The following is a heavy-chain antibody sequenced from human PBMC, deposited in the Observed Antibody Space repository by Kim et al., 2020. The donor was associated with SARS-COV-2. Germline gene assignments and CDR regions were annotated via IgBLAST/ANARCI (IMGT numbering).Heavy chain of an antibody. Sequence: GGSLRLSCAASGFTFSDYYMSWIRQAPGKGLEWVSYISSSGSTIYYADSVKGRFTISRDNAKNSLYLQMNSLRAEDTAVYYCASPLSVYSYEPDDYWGQGTLVTVSS. V-gene: IGHV3-11*01. D-gene: IGHD5-18*01. CDR1: GFTFSDYY. CDR3: ASPLSVYSYEPDDY. J-gene: IGHJ4*02. CDR2: ISSSGSTI.